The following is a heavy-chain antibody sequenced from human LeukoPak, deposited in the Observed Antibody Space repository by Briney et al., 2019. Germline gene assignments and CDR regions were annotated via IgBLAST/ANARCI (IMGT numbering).Heavy chain of an antibody. V-gene: IGHV1-69*05. CDR2: IIPIFGTA. D-gene: IGHD4-11*01. J-gene: IGHJ6*03. CDR1: GGTFSSYA. CDR3: ARDLGDSNYYYYMDV. Sequence: SVKVSCKASGGTFSSYANSWVRQAPGQGLEWMGGIIPIFGTANYAQKFQGRVTITTDESTSTAYMELSSLRSEDTAVYYCARDLGDSNYYYYMDVWGKGTTVTVSS.